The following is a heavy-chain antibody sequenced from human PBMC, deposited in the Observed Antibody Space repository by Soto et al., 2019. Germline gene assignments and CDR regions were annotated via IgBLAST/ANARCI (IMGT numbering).Heavy chain of an antibody. Sequence: QVQLVESGGGVVQPGRSLRLSCAASGFTFSSYGMHWVRQAPGKGLEWVAVIWNDGSNKDYADSVKGRITISRDNSKNTLYLKMNSLRAEDTAVYYCARDGYCSGGSCYSVPVFDYWGQGTLVTVSS. CDR2: IWNDGSNK. CDR1: GFTFSSYG. V-gene: IGHV3-33*01. J-gene: IGHJ4*02. D-gene: IGHD2-15*01. CDR3: ARDGYCSGGSCYSVPVFDY.